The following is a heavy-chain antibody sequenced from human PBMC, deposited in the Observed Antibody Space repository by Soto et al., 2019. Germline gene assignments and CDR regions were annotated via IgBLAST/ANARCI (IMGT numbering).Heavy chain of an antibody. CDR3: ARDYITGTTHLYYYYYGMDV. CDR2: INPNSGGT. V-gene: IGHV1-2*02. CDR1: GYTFTGYY. J-gene: IGHJ6*02. D-gene: IGHD1-7*01. Sequence: ASVKVSCKASGYTFTGYYMHWVRQAPGQGLEWMGWINPNSGGTNYAQKFQGRVTMTRDTSISTAYTELSRLRSDDTAVYYCARDYITGTTHLYYYYYGMDVWGQGTTVTVSS.